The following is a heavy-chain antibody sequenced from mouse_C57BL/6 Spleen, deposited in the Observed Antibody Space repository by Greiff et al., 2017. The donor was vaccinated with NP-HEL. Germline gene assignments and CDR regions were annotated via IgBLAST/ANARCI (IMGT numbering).Heavy chain of an antibody. CDR2: IHPNSGST. V-gene: IGHV1-64*01. J-gene: IGHJ2*01. CDR1: GYTFTSYW. Sequence: VQLQQPGAELVKPGASVKLSCKASGYTFTSYWMHWVKQRPGQGLEWIGMIHPNSGSTNYNEKFKSKATLTVDKSSSTAYMQLSSLTSEDSAVYYCARRGDYGSKDYWGQGTTLTVSS. CDR3: ARRGDYGSKDY. D-gene: IGHD1-1*01.